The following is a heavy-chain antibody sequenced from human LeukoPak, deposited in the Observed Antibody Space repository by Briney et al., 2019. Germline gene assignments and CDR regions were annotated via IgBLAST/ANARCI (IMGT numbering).Heavy chain of an antibody. CDR2: ISYDGSNK. J-gene: IGHJ4*02. CDR1: GFTFSSYA. Sequence: GGSLRLSCAASGFTFSSYAMHWVRQAPGKGLEWVAVISYDGSNKYYADSVKGRFTISRDNSKNTLYLQMNSLRAEDTAVYYCARDLWFGESFDYWGQGTLVTVSS. V-gene: IGHV3-30-3*01. CDR3: ARDLWFGESFDY. D-gene: IGHD3-10*01.